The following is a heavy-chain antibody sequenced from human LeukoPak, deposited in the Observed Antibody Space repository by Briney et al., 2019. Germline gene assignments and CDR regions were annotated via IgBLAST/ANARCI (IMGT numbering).Heavy chain of an antibody. Sequence: GGSLRLSCAVSGFTFSSYGMHWVRQAPGKGLEWVAVIWDDGSNEFYADSVKGRFTISRDNSKNTLYLQMNSLRAEDTAVHYCARDLTKLIEYWGQGTLVTVSS. J-gene: IGHJ4*02. CDR1: GFTFSSYG. CDR3: ARDLTKLIEY. CDR2: IWDDGSNE. D-gene: IGHD4/OR15-4a*01. V-gene: IGHV3-33*01.